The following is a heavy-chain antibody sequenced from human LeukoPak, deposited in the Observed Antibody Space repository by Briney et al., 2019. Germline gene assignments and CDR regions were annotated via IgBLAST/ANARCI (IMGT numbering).Heavy chain of an antibody. J-gene: IGHJ4*02. Sequence: PGGSLRLSCAASGFTFSSYWMHWVRQAPGKGLVWVSRINSDGSSTSYADSVKGRFTISRDNAKNTLYLQMNSLRAEDTAVYYCATYYYDSRGYYRNWGQGTLVTVSS. CDR2: INSDGSST. CDR3: ATYYYDSRGYYRN. D-gene: IGHD3-22*01. CDR1: GFTFSSYW. V-gene: IGHV3-74*01.